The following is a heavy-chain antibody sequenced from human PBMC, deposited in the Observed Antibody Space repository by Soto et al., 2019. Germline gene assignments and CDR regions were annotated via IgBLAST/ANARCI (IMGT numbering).Heavy chain of an antibody. CDR3: TSRPDAPYYYDSSGYPPFDY. D-gene: IGHD3-22*01. CDR2: IRSKANSYAT. Sequence: PAGSLRLSCSASGFTFSGSAMHWVRQASGKGLEWVGRIRSKANSYATAYAASVKGRFTISRDDSKNTAYLQMNSLKTEDTAVYYCTSRPDAPYYYDSSGYPPFDYWGQGTLVTVSS. J-gene: IGHJ4*02. CDR1: GFTFSGSA. V-gene: IGHV3-73*01.